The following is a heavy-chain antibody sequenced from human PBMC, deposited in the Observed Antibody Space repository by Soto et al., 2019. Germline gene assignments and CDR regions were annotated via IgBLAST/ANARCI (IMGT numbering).Heavy chain of an antibody. V-gene: IGHV4-59*08. D-gene: IGHD4-17*01. CDR3: ARRSYGDFDVCYFDY. CDR1: GGSISSYY. CDR2: IYFSGTT. J-gene: IGHJ4*02. Sequence: QVQLQESGPGLVKPSETLSLTCTVSGGSISSYYWSWIRQPPGKGLEWIGYIYFSGTTNYNPPLRCRLNKSVDTSKTQFSLKLSSVTAADTAVYYCARRSYGDFDVCYFDYWGQGTLVTVSS.